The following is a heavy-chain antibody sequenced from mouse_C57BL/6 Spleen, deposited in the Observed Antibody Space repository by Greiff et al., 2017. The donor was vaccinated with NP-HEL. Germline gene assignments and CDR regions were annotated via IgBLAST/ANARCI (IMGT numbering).Heavy chain of an antibody. Sequence: VMLVESGAELAKPGASVKISCKASGYAFSSYWMNWVKQRPGKGLEWIGQIYPGDGDTNYNGKFKGKATLTADKSSSTAYMQLSSLTSEDSAVYFCARWRGNARTDFDYWGQGTTLTVSS. J-gene: IGHJ2*01. CDR1: GYAFSSYW. D-gene: IGHD2-1*01. V-gene: IGHV1-80*01. CDR2: IYPGDGDT. CDR3: ARWRGNARTDFDY.